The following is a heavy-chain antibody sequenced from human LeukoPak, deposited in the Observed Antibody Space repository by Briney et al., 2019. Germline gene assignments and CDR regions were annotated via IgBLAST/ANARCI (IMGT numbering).Heavy chain of an antibody. Sequence: ASVKVSCKVSGYTLTELSMHWVRQAPGKGLEWMGGFDPEDGETIYAQKFQGRVTMTRNTSISTAYMELSSLRSEDTAVYYCARGRPAYYGSGSPFDYWGQGTLVTVSS. CDR2: FDPEDGET. J-gene: IGHJ4*02. D-gene: IGHD3-10*01. V-gene: IGHV1-24*01. CDR1: GYTLTELS. CDR3: ARGRPAYYGSGSPFDY.